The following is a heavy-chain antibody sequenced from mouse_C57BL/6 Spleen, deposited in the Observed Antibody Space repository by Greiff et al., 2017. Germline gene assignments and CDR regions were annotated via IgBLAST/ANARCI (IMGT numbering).Heavy chain of an antibody. CDR3: TRSTTVVVGGMDY. D-gene: IGHD1-1*01. Sequence: QVQLKQSGAELVRPGASVTLSCKASGYTFTDYEMHWVKQTPVHGLEWIGAIDPETGGTAYNQKFKGKAILTAAKSSSTAYMELRSLTSEDSAVYYCTRSTTVVVGGMDYWGQGTSVTGSS. V-gene: IGHV1-15*01. J-gene: IGHJ4*01. CDR2: IDPETGGT. CDR1: GYTFTDYE.